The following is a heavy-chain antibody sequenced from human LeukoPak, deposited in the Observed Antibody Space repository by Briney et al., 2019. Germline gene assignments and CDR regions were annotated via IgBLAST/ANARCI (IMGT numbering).Heavy chain of an antibody. CDR3: ARDITGSFDY. V-gene: IGHV4-39*07. D-gene: IGHD1-14*01. CDR2: IDYSGST. Sequence: SETLSLTCTVSGDSISSSSYYWGWIRQPPGKGLEWIGSIDYSGSTYYNPSLKSRVTISVDTSKNQFSLKLSSVTAADTAVYYCARDITGSFDYWGQGTLVTVSS. CDR1: GDSISSSSYY. J-gene: IGHJ4*02.